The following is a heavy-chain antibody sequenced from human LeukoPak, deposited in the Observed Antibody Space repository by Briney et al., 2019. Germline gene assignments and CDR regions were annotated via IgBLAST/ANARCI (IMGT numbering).Heavy chain of an antibody. Sequence: PSETLSLTCTVSGGSISSSSYYWGWIRQPPGKGLEWIGSIYYSGSTNYNPSFKSRVTISVDTSKNQFSLKLSSLTAADTAVYYCARSEYSYGADAFDIWGQGTMVTVPS. CDR3: ARSEYSYGADAFDI. V-gene: IGHV4-39*07. CDR1: GGSISSSSYY. J-gene: IGHJ3*02. CDR2: IYYSGST. D-gene: IGHD5-18*01.